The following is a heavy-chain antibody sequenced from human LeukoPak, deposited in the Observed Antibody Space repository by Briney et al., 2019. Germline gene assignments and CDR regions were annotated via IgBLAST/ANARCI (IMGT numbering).Heavy chain of an antibody. CDR3: ATDGDYDILTGYYNWFDP. D-gene: IGHD3-9*01. CDR1: GYTYTGYY. Sequence: GASVKVSCKASGYTYTGYYMHWVRQAPGQALEWMGRINPNSGGTNYAQKFQGRVTMTRDTSVSTAYMELSRLRSDDTAVYYCATDGDYDILTGYYNWFDPWGQGTLVTVSS. CDR2: INPNSGGT. J-gene: IGHJ5*02. V-gene: IGHV1-2*06.